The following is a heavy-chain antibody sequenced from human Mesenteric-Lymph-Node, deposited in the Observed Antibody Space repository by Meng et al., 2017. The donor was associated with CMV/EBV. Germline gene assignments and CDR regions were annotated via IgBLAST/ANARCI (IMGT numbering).Heavy chain of an antibody. Sequence: SETLSLTCAVSGGSISSSNWWSWVRQPPGKGLELIGEIYHSGSTNYNPSLKSRVTISVDTSKNQFSLKLSSVTAADTAVCYCARVMGIVVVPAAIRYSRKAFDIWGQGTMVTVSS. CDR2: IYHSGST. V-gene: IGHV4-4*02. CDR1: GGSISSSNW. D-gene: IGHD2-2*03. CDR3: ARVMGIVVVPAAIRYSRKAFDI. J-gene: IGHJ3*02.